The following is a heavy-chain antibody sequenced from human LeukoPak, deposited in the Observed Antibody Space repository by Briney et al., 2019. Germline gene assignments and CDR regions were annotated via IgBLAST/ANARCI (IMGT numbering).Heavy chain of an antibody. J-gene: IGHJ4*02. D-gene: IGHD5-12*01. Sequence: ASVKVSCKASGYTFTSYGISWVRQAPGQGLEWLGWISASNHNTNYAKKLQCRVTMTTDTSTSTAYMELRRLRSDDTAVYYCARDRPGYSDYDDERFDSWGQGNLVTVSS. V-gene: IGHV1-18*04. CDR1: GYTFTSYG. CDR3: ARDRPGYSDYDDERFDS. CDR2: ISASNHNT.